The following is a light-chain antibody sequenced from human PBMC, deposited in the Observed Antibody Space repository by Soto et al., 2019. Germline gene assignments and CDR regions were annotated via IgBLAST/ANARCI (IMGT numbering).Light chain of an antibody. Sequence: EIVMTQSPATLSVSPVERATLSCRASQSVSTNLAWYQQKPGQGPRLLIFGASTRATGIAARFSGSDSGTEFTLTIRSLQSEDFAVYFCQQYNNWPSFGQGTRLEIK. V-gene: IGKV3-15*01. CDR2: GAS. J-gene: IGKJ5*01. CDR1: QSVSTN. CDR3: QQYNNWPS.